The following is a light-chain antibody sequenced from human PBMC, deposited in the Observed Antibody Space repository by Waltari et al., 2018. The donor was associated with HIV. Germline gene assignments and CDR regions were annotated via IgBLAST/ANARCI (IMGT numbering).Light chain of an antibody. V-gene: IGKV1-39*01. Sequence: DIQMTQSPSSLSASVGDRVTITCRASQNIYTYLNWYQQKRGNAPKLLTYSTSSLQGGVPSRFTGSGSGTDFTLTVNSLQPEDFATYYCQQRYNFPLTFGPGTTV. CDR3: QQRYNFPLT. J-gene: IGKJ3*01. CDR2: STS. CDR1: QNIYTY.